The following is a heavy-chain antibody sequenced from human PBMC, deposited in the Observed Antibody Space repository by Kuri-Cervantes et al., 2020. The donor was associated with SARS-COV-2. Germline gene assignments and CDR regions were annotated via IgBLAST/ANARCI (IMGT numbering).Heavy chain of an antibody. CDR3: AKDLERWRYYYGMDV. Sequence: GESLKISCAASGFTFSSYAMHWVRQAPGKGLEWVAVISYDGSNKYYADSVKGRFTISRDNSKNTLYLQMNSLRAEDTALYYCAKDLERWRYYYGMDVWGQGTTVTVSS. J-gene: IGHJ6*02. CDR2: ISYDGSNK. V-gene: IGHV3-30-3*01. CDR1: GFTFSSYA. D-gene: IGHD2-15*01.